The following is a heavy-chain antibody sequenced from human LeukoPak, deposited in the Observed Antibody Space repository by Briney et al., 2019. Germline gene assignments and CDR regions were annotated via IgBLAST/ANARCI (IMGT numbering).Heavy chain of an antibody. CDR3: ASSSAMTTLPY. Sequence: PSETLSLTCTVSGGSISSSSYYWGWLRQPPGKGLEWIGSIYYSGSTYYNPSLKSRVTISVDTSKNQFSLKLSSVTAADTAVYYCASSSAMTTLPYWGQGTLVTVSS. D-gene: IGHD3-16*01. CDR2: IYYSGST. CDR1: GGSISSSSYY. J-gene: IGHJ4*02. V-gene: IGHV4-39*07.